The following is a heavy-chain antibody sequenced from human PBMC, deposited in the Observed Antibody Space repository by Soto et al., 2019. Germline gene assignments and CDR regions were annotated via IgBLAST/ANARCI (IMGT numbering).Heavy chain of an antibody. Sequence: GGSLRLSCAASGFTFSSYSMNWVRQAPGKGLEWVSYISSSSSTIYYADSVKGRFTISRDNAKNSLYLQMNSLRDEDTAVYYCARELTVTTNYYYGMDVWGQGTTVTVSS. D-gene: IGHD4-17*01. CDR1: GFTFSSYS. CDR3: ARELTVTTNYYYGMDV. CDR2: ISSSSSTI. V-gene: IGHV3-48*02. J-gene: IGHJ6*02.